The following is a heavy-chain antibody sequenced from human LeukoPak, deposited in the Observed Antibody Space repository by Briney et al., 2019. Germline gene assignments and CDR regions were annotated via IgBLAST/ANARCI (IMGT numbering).Heavy chain of an antibody. V-gene: IGHV3-43D*03. CDR1: GFTFDDYA. Sequence: QTGGSLRLSCAASGFTFDDYAMHWVRQAPGKGLEWVSLITWDGDSTYYADSVKGRFTISRDNSKNYLHLQMNSLRAEDTALYYCAKGTSSWHEFDSWGQGTLVTVSS. J-gene: IGHJ4*02. CDR2: ITWDGDST. CDR3: AKGTSSWHEFDS. D-gene: IGHD6-13*01.